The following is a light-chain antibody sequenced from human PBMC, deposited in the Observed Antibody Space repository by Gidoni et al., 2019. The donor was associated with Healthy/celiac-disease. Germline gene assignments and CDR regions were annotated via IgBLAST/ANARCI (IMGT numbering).Light chain of an antibody. CDR3: QQRSPWVT. CDR1: QSVSSY. J-gene: IGKJ4*01. Sequence: EIVLTQSPATLSLSPGERATLSCRASQSVSSYLAWYQQKPGQAPRLLIYDASNRATGIPARFSGSGSGTAFTLTLSSLEPVDFAVYYCQQRSPWVTFGGGTKVEIK. V-gene: IGKV3-11*01. CDR2: DAS.